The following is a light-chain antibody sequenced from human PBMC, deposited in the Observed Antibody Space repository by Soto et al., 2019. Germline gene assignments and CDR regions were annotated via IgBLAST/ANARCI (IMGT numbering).Light chain of an antibody. V-gene: IGLV2-14*01. CDR1: SSDVGGYNY. CDR2: EVS. Sequence: QSVLTQPASVSGSPGQSITIPCTGTSSDVGGYNYVSWYQQHPGKAPKLMIYEVSNRPSGVSNRFSGSKSGNTASLTISGLQAEDEADYYCSSSTSSDTLLFGGGTKLTVL. CDR3: SSSTSSDTLL. J-gene: IGLJ2*01.